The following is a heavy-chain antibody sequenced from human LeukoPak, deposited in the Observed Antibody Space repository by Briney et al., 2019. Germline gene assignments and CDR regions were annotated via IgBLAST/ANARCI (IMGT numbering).Heavy chain of an antibody. J-gene: IGHJ6*02. D-gene: IGHD6-13*01. V-gene: IGHV3-48*01. CDR2: ISSSSSTI. Sequence: GGSLRLSCATSGFTFSSYSMNWVRQAPGKGLEWVSYISSSSSTIYYADSVKGRFTISRDNAKDSLYLQMNSLRAEDTAVYYCARGAGAAAAYGMDVWGQGTTVTVSS. CDR3: ARGAGAAAAYGMDV. CDR1: GFTFSSYS.